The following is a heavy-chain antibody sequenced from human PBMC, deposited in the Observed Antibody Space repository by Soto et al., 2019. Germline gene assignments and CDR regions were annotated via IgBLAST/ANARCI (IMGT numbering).Heavy chain of an antibody. CDR3: AKARCTTTDCYVPDY. D-gene: IGHD1-26*01. CDR2: ISGSGGSP. Sequence: PGGSLRLSCAASGFSFRTYTMSWVRQAPGKGLEWLSVISGSGGSPSYADSVQGRVVISRDNARNTLYLHMNSLRAEDTAIYYCAKARCTTTDCYVPDYWGRGTLVTVSS. V-gene: IGHV3-23*01. J-gene: IGHJ4*02. CDR1: GFSFRTYT.